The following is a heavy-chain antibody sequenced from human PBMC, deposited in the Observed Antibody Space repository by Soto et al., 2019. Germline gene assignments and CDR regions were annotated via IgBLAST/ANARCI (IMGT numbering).Heavy chain of an antibody. CDR1: GGSVSGGSYC. CDR3: ARVPGPTYFDL. V-gene: IGHV4-61*01. Sequence: QVQLQESGPGLVKPSETLSLTCTVSGGSVSGGSYCWSWIRQPPGKGLECIGYVYNSGSTTYNPSLTSRFNVSVDMPKNQFSRGLSSVTAADTAGYYCARVPGPTYFDLWGRGTLVTVSS. D-gene: IGHD3-10*01. CDR2: VYNSGST. J-gene: IGHJ2*01.